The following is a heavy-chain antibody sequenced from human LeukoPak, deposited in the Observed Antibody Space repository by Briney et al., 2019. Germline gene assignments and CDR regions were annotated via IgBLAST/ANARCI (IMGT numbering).Heavy chain of an antibody. D-gene: IGHD3-3*01. CDR2: ISYDGSNK. CDR3: AKGDFWSGYYTGEFDY. Sequence: GGSLRLSCAASGFTFSSYAMHWVRQAPGKGLEWVAVISYDGSNKYYADSVKGRFTISRDNSKNTLYLQMNSLRAEDTAVYYCAKGDFWSGYYTGEFDYWGQGTLVTVSS. CDR1: GFTFSSYA. V-gene: IGHV3-30*04. J-gene: IGHJ4*02.